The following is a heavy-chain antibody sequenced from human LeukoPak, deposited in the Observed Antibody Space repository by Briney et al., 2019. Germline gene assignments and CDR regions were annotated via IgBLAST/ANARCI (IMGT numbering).Heavy chain of an antibody. J-gene: IGHJ4*02. Sequence: GGSLRLSCAASGFTFSSYAMHWVRQAPGKGLEYVSAISSNGGSTYYANSVKGRFTISRDNSKNTLYLQMGSLRAEDMAVYYCARGGGLDSSGYVDYWGQGTLVTVSS. CDR1: GFTFSSYA. CDR2: ISSNGGST. D-gene: IGHD3-22*01. CDR3: ARGGGLDSSGYVDY. V-gene: IGHV3-64*01.